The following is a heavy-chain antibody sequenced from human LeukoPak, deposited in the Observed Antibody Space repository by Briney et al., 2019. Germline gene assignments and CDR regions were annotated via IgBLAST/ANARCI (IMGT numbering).Heavy chain of an antibody. CDR2: IGVGSGNT. Sequence: SVKVSCKASGFTFTSSAVQWVRQARGQRLEWIGWIGVGSGNTNYAQKFQERVTITRDMSTSTAYMELSSLRSEDTAVYYCAATFITMILVPNAFDIWGQGTMVTVSS. CDR1: GFTFTSSA. J-gene: IGHJ3*02. V-gene: IGHV1-58*01. CDR3: AATFITMILVPNAFDI. D-gene: IGHD3-22*01.